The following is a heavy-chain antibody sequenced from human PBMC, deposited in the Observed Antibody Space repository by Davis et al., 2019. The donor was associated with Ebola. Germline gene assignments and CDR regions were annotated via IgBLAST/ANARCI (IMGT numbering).Heavy chain of an antibody. CDR1: GGSISSSSYY. Sequence: SETLSLTCTVSGGSISSSSYYWGWIRQPPGKGLEWIGSIYYSGSTYYNPSLKSRVTISVDTSKNQFSLKLSSVTAADTAVYYCARAPYGELPPLYYYYGMDVWGQGTTVTVSS. CDR3: ARAPYGELPPLYYYYGMDV. V-gene: IGHV4-39*07. D-gene: IGHD4-17*01. CDR2: IYYSGST. J-gene: IGHJ6*02.